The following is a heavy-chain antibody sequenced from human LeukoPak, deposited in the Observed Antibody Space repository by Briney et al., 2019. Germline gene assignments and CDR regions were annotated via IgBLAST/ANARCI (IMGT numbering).Heavy chain of an antibody. CDR3: ARDAGIAVAGTFDI. CDR2: ISAYNGNT. Sequence: ASVKVSCKASGYTFTSYAMNWVRQAPGQGLEWMGWISAYNGNTNYAQKLQGRVTMTTDTSTSTAYMELRSLRSDDTAVYYCARDAGIAVAGTFDIRGQGTMVTVSS. J-gene: IGHJ3*02. V-gene: IGHV1-18*01. CDR1: GYTFTSYA. D-gene: IGHD6-19*01.